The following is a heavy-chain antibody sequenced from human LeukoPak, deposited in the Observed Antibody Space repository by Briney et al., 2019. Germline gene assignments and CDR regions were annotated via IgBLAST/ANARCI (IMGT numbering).Heavy chain of an antibody. J-gene: IGHJ4*02. CDR2: IYITESA. CDR1: GGSISSGSYC. V-gene: IGHV4-61*02. D-gene: IGHD2-8*01. CDR3: ARSRERICTNPPCYVDLQAT. Sequence: SETLSLTCTVSGGSISSGSYCWTWLRPPAGKGLEWVGRIYITESANYNSSLESRVTILVDTSKNQFSLKLSSVIAADTAIYYCARSRERICTNPPCYVDLQATWGQGALVTVSP.